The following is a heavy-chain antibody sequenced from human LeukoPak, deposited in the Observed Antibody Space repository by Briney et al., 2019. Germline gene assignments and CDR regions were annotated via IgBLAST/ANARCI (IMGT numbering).Heavy chain of an antibody. D-gene: IGHD6-13*01. V-gene: IGHV1-2*02. Sequence: ASVKVSCKASGYTFTGYYMHWVRQAPGQGLEWMGWINPNSGGTNYAQKFQGRVTMTRETSISTAYMELSRLRSDDTAVYYCARDSDSSSWYSFDYWGQGTLVTVSS. CDR1: GYTFTGYY. CDR2: INPNSGGT. J-gene: IGHJ4*02. CDR3: ARDSDSSSWYSFDY.